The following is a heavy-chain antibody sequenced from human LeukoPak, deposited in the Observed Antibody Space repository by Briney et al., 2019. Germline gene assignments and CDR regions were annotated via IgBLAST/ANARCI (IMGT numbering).Heavy chain of an antibody. CDR2: IIPILGIA. Sequence: ASVKVSCKASGYTFTSYDINWVRQATGQGLEWMGRIIPILGIANYAQKFQGRVTITADKSASTAYMELSSLRSEDTAVYYCARGDQKQQLVDYWGQGTLVTVSS. J-gene: IGHJ4*02. D-gene: IGHD6-13*01. CDR1: GYTFTSYD. V-gene: IGHV1-69*04. CDR3: ARGDQKQQLVDY.